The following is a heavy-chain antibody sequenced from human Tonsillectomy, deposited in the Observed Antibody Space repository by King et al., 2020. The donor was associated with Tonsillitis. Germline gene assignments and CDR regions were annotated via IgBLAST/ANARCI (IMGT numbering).Heavy chain of an antibody. CDR2: IKSKTDGGTT. CDR3: TTDPSLSYYYDSSVYYFVFDY. CDR1: GFTFSNAW. Sequence: VQLVESGGGLVKPGGSLRLSCAASGFTFSNAWMSWVRQAPGKGLEWVGRIKSKTDGGTTDYAAPVKGRFTISRDDSKNTLYLQMNSLKTEDTAVYYCTTDPSLSYYYDSSVYYFVFDYWGQGTLVTVSS. J-gene: IGHJ4*02. V-gene: IGHV3-15*01. D-gene: IGHD3-22*01.